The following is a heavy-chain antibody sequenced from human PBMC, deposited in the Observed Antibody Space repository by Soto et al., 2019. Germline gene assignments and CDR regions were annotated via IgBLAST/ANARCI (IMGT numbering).Heavy chain of an antibody. CDR3: AREAPRGVIF. CDR2: IYYSGST. Sequence: SETLSLTCTVSGGSISSYYWSWIRQPPGKGLEWIGYIYYSGSTNYNPSLKSRVTISVDTSKNQFSLKLSSVTAADTAVYYCAREAPRGVIFWGQGTLVTVSS. V-gene: IGHV4-59*01. J-gene: IGHJ4*02. D-gene: IGHD3-10*01. CDR1: GGSISSYY.